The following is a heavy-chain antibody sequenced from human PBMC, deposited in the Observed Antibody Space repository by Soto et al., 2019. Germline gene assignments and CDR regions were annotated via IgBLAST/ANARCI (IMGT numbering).Heavy chain of an antibody. CDR1: GGSIRNADYY. D-gene: IGHD3-16*01. J-gene: IGHJ4*02. Sequence: QVQLRESGPGLVKASQTLSLTCTVSGGSIRNADYYWSWIRQSPGKGLEWIGYIYSGGSPCYHPSLKSRVTISVDTSTNLFSLKLSSVTAADTAVYYCARDRGRFPGEMDYWGQGSLVTVSS. CDR2: IYSGGSP. V-gene: IGHV4-30-4*01. CDR3: ARDRGRFPGEMDY.